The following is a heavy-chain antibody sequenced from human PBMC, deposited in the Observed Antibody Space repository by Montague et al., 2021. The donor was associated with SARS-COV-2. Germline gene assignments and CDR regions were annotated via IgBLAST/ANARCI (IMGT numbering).Heavy chain of an antibody. CDR2: IYYSGST. V-gene: IGHV4-39*07. CDR3: ARGNRIAVAGTDFDY. CDR1: GGSISTSPYF. D-gene: IGHD6-19*01. Sequence: SETLSLTCTVSGGSISTSPYFWGRLRQPPGKGLEWIGSIYYSGSTYYNPSLKSRVAISIDTSENQFSLKLSSVTAADTAVYYCARGNRIAVAGTDFDYWGQGTLVTVSS. J-gene: IGHJ4*02.